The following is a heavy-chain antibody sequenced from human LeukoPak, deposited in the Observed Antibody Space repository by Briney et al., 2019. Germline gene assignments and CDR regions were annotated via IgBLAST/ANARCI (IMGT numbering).Heavy chain of an antibody. CDR3: ARRVNYDFWSGYYTGGVEY. Sequence: GGSLRLSCAASGFTVSSNYMSGVRQAPGKGLEWVSVIYSGGSTYYADSVKGRFTISRDNSKNTLYLQMNSLRAEDTAVYYCARRVNYDFWSGYYTGGVEYWGQGTLVTVSS. CDR1: GFTVSSNY. D-gene: IGHD3-3*01. V-gene: IGHV3-66*01. J-gene: IGHJ4*02. CDR2: IYSGGST.